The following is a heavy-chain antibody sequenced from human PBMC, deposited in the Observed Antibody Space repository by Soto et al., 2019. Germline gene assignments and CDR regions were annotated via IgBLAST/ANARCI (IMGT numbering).Heavy chain of an antibody. Sequence: QVQLVESGGGVVQPGRSLRLSCAASGFTFSSYAMHWVRQAPGKGLEWVAVISYDGSNKYYADSVKGRFTISRDNSKNTLDLQMNSLRAEDTAVYYCARVPYSYDKGDNWFDPWGQGTLVTVSS. D-gene: IGHD5-18*01. CDR1: GFTFSSYA. CDR2: ISYDGSNK. CDR3: ARVPYSYDKGDNWFDP. V-gene: IGHV3-30-3*01. J-gene: IGHJ5*02.